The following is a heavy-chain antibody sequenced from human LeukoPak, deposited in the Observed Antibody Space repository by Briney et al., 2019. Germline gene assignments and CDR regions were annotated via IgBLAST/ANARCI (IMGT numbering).Heavy chain of an antibody. Sequence: SVKVSCKASGGTFSSYAISWVRHAPGQGLEWMGRIISILGIANYAQKFQGRVTITADKSTSIAYMELSSLRSEDTAVYYCARDLVVLGGDIWGQGTMVTVSS. CDR2: IISILGIA. CDR1: GGTFSSYA. CDR3: ARDLVVLGGDI. V-gene: IGHV1-69*04. J-gene: IGHJ3*02. D-gene: IGHD2-2*01.